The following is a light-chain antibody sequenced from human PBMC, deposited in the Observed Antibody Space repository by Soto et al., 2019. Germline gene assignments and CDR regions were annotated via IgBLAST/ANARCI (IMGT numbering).Light chain of an antibody. V-gene: IGKV1-5*03. CDR2: KAS. CDR1: QSISIW. J-gene: IGKJ1*01. CDR3: RHYNSYSET. Sequence: DIQMTQSPSTLSASVGDRVTITCRASQSISIWLAWYQQKPGKAPKLLIYKASSLESGVPSRFSGGGSGTEFTLTISSLQTDDFATYYCRHYNSYSETFGQGTKVEIK.